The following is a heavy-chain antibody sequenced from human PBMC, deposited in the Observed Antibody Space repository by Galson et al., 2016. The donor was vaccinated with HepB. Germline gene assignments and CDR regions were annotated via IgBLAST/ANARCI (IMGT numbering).Heavy chain of an antibody. CDR3: ARRDYDFYMDV. J-gene: IGHJ6*03. CDR1: GYTFTKYY. V-gene: IGHV1-46*01. Sequence: SVKVSCKASGYTFTKYYMQWVRQAPGQGLQWMGIINPSDGIASYAQKFQGRVTMTRDMSTSTVYMELSSLRFDDTAVYYCARRDYDFYMDVWGKGTTVTVSS. D-gene: IGHD5-24*01. CDR2: INPSDGIA.